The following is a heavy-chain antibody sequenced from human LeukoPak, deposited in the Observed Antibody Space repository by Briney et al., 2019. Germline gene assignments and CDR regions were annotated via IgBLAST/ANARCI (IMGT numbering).Heavy chain of an antibody. CDR1: GSTFSDYH. V-gene: IGHV1-2*02. J-gene: IGHJ6*02. CDR3: ASRTGMDV. CDR2: INPKSGDA. Sequence: ASVKVSCKASGSTFSDYHINWVRQASGQGPEWMGWINPKSGDAKYGQAFQGRVTMTRDTSISTAYMELSSLRSEDTAVYYCASRTGMDVWGQGTTVTVSS.